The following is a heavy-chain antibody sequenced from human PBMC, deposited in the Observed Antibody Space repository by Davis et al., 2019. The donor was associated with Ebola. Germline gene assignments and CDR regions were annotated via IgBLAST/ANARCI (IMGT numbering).Heavy chain of an antibody. J-gene: IGHJ5*02. Sequence: PGGSLRLSCVGSGLTFSSYNMNWIRQAPGKGLEWVSSISATARYTYYADSVEGRFTISRDNARDSVYLQMNSLRVEDTAIYFCAGDIRRGENYGWFDPWGHGTLVTVSS. V-gene: IGHV3-21*06. CDR1: GLTFSSYN. CDR2: ISATARYT. CDR3: AGDIRRGENYGWFDP. D-gene: IGHD4/OR15-4a*01.